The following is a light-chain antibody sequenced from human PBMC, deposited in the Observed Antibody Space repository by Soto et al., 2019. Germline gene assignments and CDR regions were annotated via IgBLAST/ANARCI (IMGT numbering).Light chain of an antibody. Sequence: AIPMTQSPSSLSASVGDRVTITCRASQGIRNDLGWYQQKPGKSPKLLIYAASSLQSGVPSRFSGSGSGTDFTLTISSLQPEDFATYYCLQDYNYPRTFGQGTKVEIK. CDR2: AAS. CDR3: LQDYNYPRT. V-gene: IGKV1-6*01. J-gene: IGKJ1*01. CDR1: QGIRND.